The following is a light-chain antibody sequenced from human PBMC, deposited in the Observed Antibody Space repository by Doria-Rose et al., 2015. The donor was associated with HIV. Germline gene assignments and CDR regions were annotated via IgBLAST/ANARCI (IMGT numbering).Light chain of an antibody. CDR1: QSFSSTY. Sequence: DIVMTQSSGTLSLSPGERATLSCRASQSFSSTYLAWYQQKPGQAPSLLIYDGSTRATGIPDRFSACGSGTDFTLTINRLEPEDFALYYCHQYGTSWTSGQGTKVEI. V-gene: IGKV3-20*01. CDR2: DGS. J-gene: IGKJ1*01. CDR3: HQYGTSWT.